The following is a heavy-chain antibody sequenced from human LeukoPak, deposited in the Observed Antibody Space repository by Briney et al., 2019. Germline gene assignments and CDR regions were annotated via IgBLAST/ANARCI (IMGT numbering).Heavy chain of an antibody. CDR1: GFTFSNYW. V-gene: IGHV3-74*01. J-gene: IGHJ6*02. CDR3: ARGPVPATPPYNYYGMDV. Sequence: GGSLRLSCAASGFTFSNYWMHWVRQAPGKGLVWVSRISSDGSSTNYADSVKGRFTISRDNAKNTLYLQMNSLRAEDTAVYYCARGPVPATPPYNYYGMDVWGQGTTVTVSS. CDR2: ISSDGSST. D-gene: IGHD2-2*01.